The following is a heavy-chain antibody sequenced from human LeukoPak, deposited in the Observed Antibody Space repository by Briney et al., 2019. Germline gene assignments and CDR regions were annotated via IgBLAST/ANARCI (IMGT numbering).Heavy chain of an antibody. V-gene: IGHV3-48*02. J-gene: IGHJ4*02. CDR3: ARDLPPGSSGWYLGY. CDR2: ISSSSGTI. Sequence: GGSLRLSCAASGFSFSGYSMNWVRQAPGKGLEWFSYISSSSGTIYYAGSVKGRFTISRDNAKNSLYLQMNSLRDEDTAVYYCARDLPPGSSGWYLGYWGQGTLVTVSS. CDR1: GFSFSGYS. D-gene: IGHD6-19*01.